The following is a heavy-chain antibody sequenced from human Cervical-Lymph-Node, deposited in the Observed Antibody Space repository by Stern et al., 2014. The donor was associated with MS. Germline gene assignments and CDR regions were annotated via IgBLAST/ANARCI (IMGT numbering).Heavy chain of an antibody. CDR1: GFSFSRYA. J-gene: IGHJ4*02. V-gene: IGHV3-33*01. CDR2: IWYDGSNP. Sequence: VQLVESGGGVVQPGRSLRLSCAAAGFSFSRYAMHWVRQAPGTGLEWVALIWYDGSNPYYADSVTGRFTISRDNCKNTLYLQMNSLRAEDTAVYYCASAYSSSHYYFDYWGQGTLVTVSS. CDR3: ASAYSSSHYYFDY. D-gene: IGHD6-13*01.